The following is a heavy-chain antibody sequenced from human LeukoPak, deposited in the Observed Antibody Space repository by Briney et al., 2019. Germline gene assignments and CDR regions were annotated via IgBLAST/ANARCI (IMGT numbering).Heavy chain of an antibody. V-gene: IGHV3-11*01. CDR1: GFTFSNCP. CDR2: ISSSGSTI. CDR3: ARDLRYYYYMDV. J-gene: IGHJ6*03. Sequence: PGGSLRLSCAASGFTFSNCPMSWIRQAPGKGLEWVSYISSSGSTIYYADSVKGRFTISRDNAKNSLYLQMNSLRAEDTAVYYCARDLRYYYYMDVWGKGTTVTVSS.